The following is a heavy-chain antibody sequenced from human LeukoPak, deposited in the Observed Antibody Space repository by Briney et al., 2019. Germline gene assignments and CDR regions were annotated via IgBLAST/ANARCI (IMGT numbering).Heavy chain of an antibody. Sequence: GGSLRLSCAASGFTVSNYAMSWVRQAPGKGLEWVSGITGSGAGTYYADSVKGRFTISRDSSRNTLYLQMNSLRAEDTAVYYCAKLPTTVAITNWFDPWGQGTLVTVSS. D-gene: IGHD4-17*01. CDR3: AKLPTTVAITNWFDP. V-gene: IGHV3-23*01. J-gene: IGHJ5*02. CDR2: ITGSGAGT. CDR1: GFTVSNYA.